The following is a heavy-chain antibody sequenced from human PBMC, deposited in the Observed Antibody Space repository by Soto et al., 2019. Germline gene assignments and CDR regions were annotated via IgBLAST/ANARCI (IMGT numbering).Heavy chain of an antibody. Sequence: SVKVSCKASGYTFTGYYMHWVRQAPGQGLEWMGWINPNSGGTNYAQKFQGWVTMTRDTSISTAYMELSRLRSDDTAVYYCARGGRLVVVTAATQKRNNWFDPCGQRTLVTVSS. J-gene: IGHJ5*02. CDR2: INPNSGGT. V-gene: IGHV1-2*04. CDR1: GYTFTGYY. CDR3: ARGGRLVVVTAATQKRNNWFDP. D-gene: IGHD2-2*01.